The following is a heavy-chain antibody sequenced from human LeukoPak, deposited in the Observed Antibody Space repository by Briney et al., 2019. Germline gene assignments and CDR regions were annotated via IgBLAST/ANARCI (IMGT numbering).Heavy chain of an antibody. CDR2: ISGSGGST. CDR1: GLTFSSYA. V-gene: IGHV3-23*01. D-gene: IGHD2-15*01. CDR3: AKDSSSSAVVVAATYSFDY. J-gene: IGHJ4*02. Sequence: GGSLRLSCAASGLTFSSYAMSWVRQAPGRGLEWVSTISGSGGSTYYADSVKGRFTISRDNSENTVYLQMNSLRAEDTAVYYCAKDSSSSAVVVAATYSFDYWGQGTLVTVSS.